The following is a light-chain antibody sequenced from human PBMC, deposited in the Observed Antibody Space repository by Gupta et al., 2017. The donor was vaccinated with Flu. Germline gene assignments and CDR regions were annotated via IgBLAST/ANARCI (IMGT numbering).Light chain of an antibody. J-gene: IGLJ2*01. CDR3: CYSEGTNTCVV. Sequence: VTISCTGTSSDVGSYNYVSWYHQNQGTEPNRMMDYDRKRPSGVTDRFSCYKAGNNASPQTTGLQAEDEADDYCCYSEGTNTCVVCGGGTKLT. CDR1: SSDVGSYNY. CDR2: YDR. V-gene: IGLV2-11*01.